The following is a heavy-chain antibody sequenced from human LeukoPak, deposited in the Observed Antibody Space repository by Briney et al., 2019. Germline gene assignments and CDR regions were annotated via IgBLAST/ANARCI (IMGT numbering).Heavy chain of an antibody. J-gene: IGHJ4*02. D-gene: IGHD4-17*01. CDR3: ARVRGTTVTLSGYYFDY. CDR1: GFTFSSYA. V-gene: IGHV3-23*01. Sequence: GGSLRLSCAASGFTFSSYAMSWVRQAPGKGLEWVSAISGSGGSTYYADSVKGRFTISRDNSKNSLYLQMNSLRAEDTAVHYCARVRGTTVTLSGYYFDYWGQGTLVTVSS. CDR2: ISGSGGST.